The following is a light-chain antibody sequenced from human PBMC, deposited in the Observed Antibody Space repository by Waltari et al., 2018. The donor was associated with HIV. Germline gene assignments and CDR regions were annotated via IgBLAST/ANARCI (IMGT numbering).Light chain of an antibody. Sequence: SYELAQPPSVSVSPEQTATITCSGGALPKKAVYWYWQNSGRDPARVIFGDNNRGSGIPNRFSACKAGTVATLTITGAQVEDEGDYYCYSTVNDDSHKGVFGPGTLLTVL. CDR2: GDN. J-gene: IGLJ1*01. CDR1: ALPKKA. V-gene: IGLV3-10*01. CDR3: YSTVNDDSHKGV.